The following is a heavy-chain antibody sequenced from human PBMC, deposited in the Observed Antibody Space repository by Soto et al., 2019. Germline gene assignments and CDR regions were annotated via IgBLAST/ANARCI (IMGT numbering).Heavy chain of an antibody. CDR3: ARVLVQWLVPYYFDY. CDR2: ISYDGSNK. D-gene: IGHD6-19*01. V-gene: IGHV3-30-3*01. J-gene: IGHJ4*02. Sequence: PGGSLRLSCAASGFTFSSYAMHWVRQAPGKGLEWVAVISYDGSNKYYADSVKGRFTISRDNSKNTLYLQMNSLRAEDTAVYYCARVLVQWLVPYYFDYWGQGT. CDR1: GFTFSSYA.